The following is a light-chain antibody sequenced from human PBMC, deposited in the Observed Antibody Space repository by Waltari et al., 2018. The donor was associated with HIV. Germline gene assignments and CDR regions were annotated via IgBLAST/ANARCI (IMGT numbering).Light chain of an antibody. CDR2: AAS. CDR1: QSISTY. V-gene: IGKV1-39*01. Sequence: DIQMTQSPSSLSASVGDRVIITCRASQSISTYLNWYQQKPGKAPKLLLYAASNLQSGVPSGFRGGGSGTDFSLTISSLQPEDFATYYCQQGYSSPYTFGQGTKVEIK. J-gene: IGKJ2*01. CDR3: QQGYSSPYT.